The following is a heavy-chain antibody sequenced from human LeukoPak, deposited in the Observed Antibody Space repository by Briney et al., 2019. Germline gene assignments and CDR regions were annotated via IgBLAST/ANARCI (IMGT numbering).Heavy chain of an antibody. J-gene: IGHJ4*02. CDR2: ISGSGAST. V-gene: IGHV3-23*01. CDR1: GFTFTSYA. CDR3: AKERGYNWNSFDY. D-gene: IGHD1-20*01. Sequence: PGGSLRLSCAASGFTFTSYAMSWVRQAPGKGLEWVSGISGSGASTYYADSVKGRFTISRDNSKNTLYLQMNSLRAEDTAVYYCAKERGYNWNSFDYWGQGTLVTVSS.